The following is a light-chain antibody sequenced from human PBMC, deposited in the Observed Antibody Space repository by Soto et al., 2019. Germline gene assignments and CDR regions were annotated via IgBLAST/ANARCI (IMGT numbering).Light chain of an antibody. V-gene: IGKV3-20*01. Sequence: LISPQSPDSLSLSVGERATFSCRASQTISGNYLAWYKQKPGQAPRLLLFGASSRATGVPDRFSGSGSGTDFTLTLTRLEPEDSAVYYCQHYGNSLITFGQGTRLEIK. CDR2: GAS. CDR1: QTISGNY. J-gene: IGKJ5*01. CDR3: QHYGNSLIT.